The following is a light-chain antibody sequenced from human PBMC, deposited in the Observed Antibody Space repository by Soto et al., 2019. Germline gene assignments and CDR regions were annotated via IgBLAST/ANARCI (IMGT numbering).Light chain of an antibody. CDR1: QSVFYSPKNKNS. J-gene: IGKJ2*01. CDR2: WAS. CDR3: QQYYSIPYT. Sequence: DIVMTQSPDSLAVSLGERATINCKSSQSVFYSPKNKNSLAWYQQKPGQPPKLLIYWASTRESGVPDRFSGSGSGTDFTLTISSLQAEDVAVYYCQQYYSIPYTFGQGTKLEIK. V-gene: IGKV4-1*01.